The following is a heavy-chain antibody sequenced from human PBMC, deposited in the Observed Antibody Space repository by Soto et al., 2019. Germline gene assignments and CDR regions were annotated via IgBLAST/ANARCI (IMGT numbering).Heavy chain of an antibody. J-gene: IGHJ5*02. Sequence: PWGSLRLSCAASGFTFSSYAMSWVRQAPGKGLEWVSAISGSGGSTYYADSVKGRFTISRDNSKNTLYLQMNSLRAEDTAVYYCAKEQAPYCSGGSCYLNWFDPWGQGTLVTVSS. V-gene: IGHV3-23*01. CDR2: ISGSGGST. CDR3: AKEQAPYCSGGSCYLNWFDP. CDR1: GFTFSSYA. D-gene: IGHD2-15*01.